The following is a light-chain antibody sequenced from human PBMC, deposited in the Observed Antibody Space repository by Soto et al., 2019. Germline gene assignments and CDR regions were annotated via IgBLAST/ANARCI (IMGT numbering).Light chain of an antibody. CDR3: SSYTSSSTLEV. CDR2: DVS. Sequence: QSALTQPASVSGSPGQSITISCTGTSSDVGGYNYVSWYQQHPGKAPKLMICDVSNRPSGVSNRFSGSKSGNMASLTISGLQAEDEADYYCSSYTSSSTLEVFGTGTKLTVL. V-gene: IGLV2-14*03. CDR1: SSDVGGYNY. J-gene: IGLJ1*01.